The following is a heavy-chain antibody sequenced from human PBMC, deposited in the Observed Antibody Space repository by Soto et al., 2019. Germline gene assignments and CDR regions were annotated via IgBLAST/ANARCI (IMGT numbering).Heavy chain of an antibody. J-gene: IGHJ3*02. CDR2: IKQDGSEK. V-gene: IGHV3-7*01. CDR3: ARDPGDAFDI. CDR1: GLTFSSYW. Sequence: GGSLRLSCAASGLTFSSYWMSWVRQAPGKGLEWVANIKQDGSEKYYVDSVKGRFTISRDNAKNSLYLQMNSLRAEDTAVYYCARDPGDAFDIWGQGTMVTVSS. D-gene: IGHD3-10*01.